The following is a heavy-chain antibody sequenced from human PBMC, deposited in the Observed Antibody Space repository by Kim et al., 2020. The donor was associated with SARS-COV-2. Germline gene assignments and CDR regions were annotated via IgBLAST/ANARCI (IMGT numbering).Heavy chain of an antibody. D-gene: IGHD6-13*01. CDR3: VRVNSPGYSSSRYDY. V-gene: IGHV7-4-1*02. Sequence: ASVKVSCKASGYTFTSYAMNWVRQAPGQGLEWMGWINTNTGNPTYAQGFTGRFVFFLDTSVSTAYLQISSLKAADTAVYYCVRVNSPGYSSSRYDYWGQGTRVTVSS. CDR1: GYTFTSYA. CDR2: INTNTGNP. J-gene: IGHJ4*02.